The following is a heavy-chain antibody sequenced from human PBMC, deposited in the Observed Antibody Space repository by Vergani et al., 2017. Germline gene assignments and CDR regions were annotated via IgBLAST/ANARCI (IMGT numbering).Heavy chain of an antibody. CDR1: GGSISSYY. CDR2: IYYSGST. Sequence: QVQLQESGPGLVKPSETLSLTCTVSGGSISSYYWSWIRQPPGKGLEWIGYIYYSGSTNYNPSLKSRVTISVDTSKNQFSLKLSSVTAADTAVYYCASGYSSSWSKWFDPWGQGTLVTVSS. D-gene: IGHD6-13*01. V-gene: IGHV4-59*08. J-gene: IGHJ5*02. CDR3: ASGYSSSWSKWFDP.